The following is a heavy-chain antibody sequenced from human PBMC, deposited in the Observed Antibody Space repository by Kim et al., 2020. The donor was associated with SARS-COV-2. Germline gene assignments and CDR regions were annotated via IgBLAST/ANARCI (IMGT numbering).Heavy chain of an antibody. J-gene: IGHJ4*02. Sequence: GGSLRLSCAASGFTFSSYSMNWVRQAPGKGLEWVSSISSSSSYIYYADSVKGRFTISRDNAKNSLYLQMNSLRAEDTAVYYCARDYGSGSYLYYFDYWGQATLVTVSS. CDR3: ARDYGSGSYLYYFDY. D-gene: IGHD3-10*01. CDR1: GFTFSSYS. CDR2: ISSSSSYI. V-gene: IGHV3-21*01.